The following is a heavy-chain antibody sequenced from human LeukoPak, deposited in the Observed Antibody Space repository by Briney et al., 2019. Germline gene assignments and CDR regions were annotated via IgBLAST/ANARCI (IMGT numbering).Heavy chain of an antibody. Sequence: VASVKVSCKASGYTFTSYYMHWVRQAPGQGLEWMGIINPSGGSTSYAQKFQGRVTMTRDTSTSTVYMELSSLRSEDTAVYYCARDLEGYSSSWYVTPAATRTGYYYYGMDVWGQGTTVTVSS. V-gene: IGHV1-46*01. D-gene: IGHD6-13*01. CDR3: ARDLEGYSSSWYVTPAATRTGYYYYGMDV. CDR1: GYTFTSYY. J-gene: IGHJ6*02. CDR2: INPSGGST.